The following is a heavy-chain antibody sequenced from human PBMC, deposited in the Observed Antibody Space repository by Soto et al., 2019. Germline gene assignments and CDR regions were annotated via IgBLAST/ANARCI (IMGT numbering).Heavy chain of an antibody. V-gene: IGHV1-69*08. D-gene: IGHD3-22*01. Sequence: QVQLVQSGAEVKKPGSSVKVSCKASGGTFSSYTISWVRQAPGQGLEWMGRIIPILGIANYAQKFQGRVTSTADKSTSTDYLELSSLRSEDTAVYYCARDSHRGEYYYDSSCYPPFDYWGQGTLVTVSS. CDR3: ARDSHRGEYYYDSSCYPPFDY. CDR1: GGTFSSYT. CDR2: IIPILGIA. J-gene: IGHJ4*02.